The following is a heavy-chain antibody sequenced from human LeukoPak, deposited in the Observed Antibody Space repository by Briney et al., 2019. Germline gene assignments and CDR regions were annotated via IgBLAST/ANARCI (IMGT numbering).Heavy chain of an antibody. J-gene: IGHJ3*02. D-gene: IGHD6-19*01. CDR2: IYYSGST. CDR1: GGPISSSSYY. Sequence: SETLSLTCTVSGGPISSSSYYWGWIRQPPGKGLEWIGSIYYSGSTYYNPSLKSRVTISVDTSKNQFSLKLSSVTAADTAVYYCAREAVAGSGLDAFDIWGQGTMVTVSS. V-gene: IGHV4-39*07. CDR3: AREAVAGSGLDAFDI.